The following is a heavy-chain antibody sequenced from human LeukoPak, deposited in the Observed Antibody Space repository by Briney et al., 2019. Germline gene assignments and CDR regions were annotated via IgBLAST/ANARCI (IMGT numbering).Heavy chain of an antibody. CDR2: IWYDGSNK. CDR3: AKSEAYYYMDV. Sequence: GGSLRLSCAASGLTSSSYGMHWVRQAPGKGLEWVAVIWYDGSNKYYADSVKGRFTISRDNSKNTLYLQMNSLRAEDTAVYYCAKSEAYYYMDVWGKGTTVTVSS. J-gene: IGHJ6*03. V-gene: IGHV3-33*06. CDR1: GLTSSSYG.